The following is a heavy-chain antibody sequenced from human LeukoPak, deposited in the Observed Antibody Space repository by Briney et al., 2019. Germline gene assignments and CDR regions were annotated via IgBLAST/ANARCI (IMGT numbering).Heavy chain of an antibody. CDR2: INHSGST. V-gene: IGHV4-34*01. D-gene: IGHD2-2*02. CDR1: GGSFSGYY. Sequence: PSETLSLTCAVYGGSFSGYYWSWIRQPSGKGLEWIGEINHSGSTNYNPSLKSRVTISVDTSKNQFSLKLSSVTAADTAVYYCARASLYCSSTSCYKGVVRVYFDYWGQGTLVTVSS. J-gene: IGHJ4*02. CDR3: ARASLYCSSTSCYKGVVRVYFDY.